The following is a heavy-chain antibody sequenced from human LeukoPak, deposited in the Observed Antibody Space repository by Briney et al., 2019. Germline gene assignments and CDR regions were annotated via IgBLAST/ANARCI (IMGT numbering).Heavy chain of an antibody. V-gene: IGHV1-24*01. Sequence: GASVKVSCKVSGYTLTELSIHWVRQARGKGLEWMGGFDPEDEEIIYAQKFQDRVTMTEDTSTDTAYMELSSLRSEDTAVYYCAKAKEVVRGAIDPWGQGTLVTVSS. D-gene: IGHD3-10*01. CDR2: FDPEDEEI. CDR3: AKAKEVVRGAIDP. CDR1: GYTLTELS. J-gene: IGHJ5*02.